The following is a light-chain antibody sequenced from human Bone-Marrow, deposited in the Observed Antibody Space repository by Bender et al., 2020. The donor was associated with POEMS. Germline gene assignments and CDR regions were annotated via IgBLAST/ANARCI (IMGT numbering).Light chain of an antibody. V-gene: IGLV2-8*01. CDR1: SSTVGDYYY. Sequence: QSALTQPPSASGSPGQSVTISCTGTSSTVGDYYYVSWYQHHSGKAPKLLIYEGSKRPSGVSDRFSGSRSDNTASLTISGLQAEDEAVYYCSSYSTGGTLVLFGGGTKLTVL. J-gene: IGLJ2*01. CDR3: SSYSTGGTLVL. CDR2: EGS.